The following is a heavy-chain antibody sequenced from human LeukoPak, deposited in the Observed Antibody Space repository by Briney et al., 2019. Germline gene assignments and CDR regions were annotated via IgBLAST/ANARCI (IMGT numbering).Heavy chain of an antibody. CDR2: ISAYNGNT. Sequence: ASVKVSCKASGYTFTSYGISWVRQAPGQGLEWMGWISAYNGNTNYAQKLQDRVTMTTDTSTSTAYMELRSLRSDDTAVYYCARAYYESSAYRHAVYFDYWGQGTLVTVSS. J-gene: IGHJ4*02. CDR3: ARAYYESSAYRHAVYFDY. CDR1: GYTFTSYG. D-gene: IGHD3-22*01. V-gene: IGHV1-18*01.